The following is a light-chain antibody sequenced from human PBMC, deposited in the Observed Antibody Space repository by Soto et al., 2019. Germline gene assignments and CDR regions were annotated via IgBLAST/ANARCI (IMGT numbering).Light chain of an antibody. V-gene: IGLV1-44*01. J-gene: IGLJ2*01. CDR2: SNN. CDR1: SSNIGSKT. CDR3: AAWDDSLNGVV. Sequence: QSVLTQPPSASGTPGQRVTISCSGSSSNIGSKTVNWYQQLPGTAPKLLIYSNNQRPSGVPDRFSGSKSGTSGSLAISGLQSQDEADYYCAAWDDSLNGVVFGGGTKVTVL.